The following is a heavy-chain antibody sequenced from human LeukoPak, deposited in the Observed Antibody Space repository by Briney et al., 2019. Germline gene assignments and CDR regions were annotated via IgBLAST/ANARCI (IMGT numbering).Heavy chain of an antibody. Sequence: SVKVSCKASGGTFTSYAISSVRQAPGQGLEWMGGIIPIFGTANYAQKFQGRVTITTDESTSTAYMELSSLRSEDTAVYYCARGHTKWERNYYYYYMDVWGKGATVTVSS. CDR2: IIPIFGTA. V-gene: IGHV1-69*05. J-gene: IGHJ6*03. CDR1: GGTFTSYA. D-gene: IGHD1-26*01. CDR3: ARGHTKWERNYYYYYMDV.